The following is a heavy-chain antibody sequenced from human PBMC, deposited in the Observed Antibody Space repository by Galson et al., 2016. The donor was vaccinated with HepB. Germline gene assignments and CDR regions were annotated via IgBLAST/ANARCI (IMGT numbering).Heavy chain of an antibody. CDR1: AFTFSSYA. D-gene: IGHD1-7*01. Sequence: SLRLSCAASAFTFSSYAMTWVRQAPGKGLEWVSAINASGGNTYYADSVKGRFIISRDNSQNMLYLQMNSLRPEDTAVYYCAKDSLNGIIGSTAIDYWGQGTLVTVSS. CDR2: INASGGNT. V-gene: IGHV3-23*01. J-gene: IGHJ4*02. CDR3: AKDSLNGIIGSTAIDY.